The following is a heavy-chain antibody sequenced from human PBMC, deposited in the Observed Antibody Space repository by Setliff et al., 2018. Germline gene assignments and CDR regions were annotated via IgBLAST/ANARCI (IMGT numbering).Heavy chain of an antibody. CDR1: GGSISSYY. J-gene: IGHJ6*03. CDR2: IYIGGSA. Sequence: SETLSLTCTVSGGSISSYYWSWIRQPAGTGLEWIGHIYIGGSANYNPSLKSRVTMSIDTSKNQFSLKLNSVTAADMAVYYCAREQWLDPPGYYYMDVWAKGTTVTVSS. V-gene: IGHV4-4*07. CDR3: AREQWLDPPGYYYMDV. D-gene: IGHD6-19*01.